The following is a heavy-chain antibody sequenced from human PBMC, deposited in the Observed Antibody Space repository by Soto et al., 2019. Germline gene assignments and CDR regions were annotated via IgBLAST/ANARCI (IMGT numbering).Heavy chain of an antibody. CDR2: ISGGGDTT. Sequence: EVQLLESGGGLVQPGGSLRLSCAASGFTFNNYAMTWVRQAPGKGLEWVSAISGGGDTTSSADSEKGRFPVSRDGSKNSLYLQRSILRAEDTALYYCAKGRGGSGSLTPRGYFWGQGTMVTVSS. CDR1: GFTFNNYA. J-gene: IGHJ4*02. D-gene: IGHD3-10*01. CDR3: AKGRGGSGSLTPRGYF. V-gene: IGHV3-23*01.